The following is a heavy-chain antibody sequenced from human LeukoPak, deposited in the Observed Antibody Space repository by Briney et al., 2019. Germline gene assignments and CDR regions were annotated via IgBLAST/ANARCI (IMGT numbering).Heavy chain of an antibody. CDR2: IYYSGST. V-gene: IGHV4-59*01. Sequence: PSETLSLTCTVSGGSISSYYWSWIRQPPGKGLEWIGYIYYSGSTNYNPSLKSRVTISVDTSKNQFSLKLSPVTAADTAVYYCARNRDYGDYGGFDYWGQGTLVTVSS. J-gene: IGHJ4*02. D-gene: IGHD4-17*01. CDR3: ARNRDYGDYGGFDY. CDR1: GGSISSYY.